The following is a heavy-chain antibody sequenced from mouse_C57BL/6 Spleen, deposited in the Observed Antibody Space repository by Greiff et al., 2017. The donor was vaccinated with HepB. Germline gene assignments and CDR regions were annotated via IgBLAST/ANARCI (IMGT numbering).Heavy chain of an antibody. D-gene: IGHD2-2*01. J-gene: IGHJ4*01. CDR2: ISSGGSYT. CDR3: ARRMVTTNAMDY. Sequence: EVKLVESGGDLVKPGGSLKLSCAASGFTFSSYGMSWVRQTPDKRLEWVATISSGGSYTYYPDSVKGRFTISRDNAKNNLYLQMSSLKSEDTAMYYCARRMVTTNAMDYWGQGTSVTVSS. CDR1: GFTFSSYG. V-gene: IGHV5-6*02.